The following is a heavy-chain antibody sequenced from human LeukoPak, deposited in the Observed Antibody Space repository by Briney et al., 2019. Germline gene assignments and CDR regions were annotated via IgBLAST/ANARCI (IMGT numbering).Heavy chain of an antibody. CDR2: QVPQSGNT. V-gene: IGHV1-8*01. J-gene: IGHJ4*02. CDR3: ARGNGPYFDY. Sequence: ASVKVSCKASGYTFTTYDINWVRQAAGQGPVWMGWQVPQSGNTVYAQEFQGRVTMTRDTSISTFYMELSSLTSDDTAVYFCARGNGPYFDYWGQGTPVTASP. CDR1: GYTFTTYD.